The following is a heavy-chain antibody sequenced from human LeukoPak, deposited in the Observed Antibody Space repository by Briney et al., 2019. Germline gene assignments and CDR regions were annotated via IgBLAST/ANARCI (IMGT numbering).Heavy chain of an antibody. J-gene: IGHJ6*02. V-gene: IGHV3-30*02. CDR1: GFPFSSHG. CDR2: MPHDGSNK. CDR3: ARDLRFEPLIYYYYGMDV. Sequence: GGSLRLSCAAYGFPFSSHGVYWVRQAPGKGLEWVAFMPHDGSNKYYADSVKGRFTISRDNSKNTLYLQMNSLRAEDTAVYYCARDLRFEPLIYYYYGMDVWGQGTTVTVSS. D-gene: IGHD3-16*01.